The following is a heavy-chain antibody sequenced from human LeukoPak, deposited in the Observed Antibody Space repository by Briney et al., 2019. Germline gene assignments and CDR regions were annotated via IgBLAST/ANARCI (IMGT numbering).Heavy chain of an antibody. D-gene: IGHD1-26*01. V-gene: IGHV3-74*01. CDR1: GFTFSTYW. J-gene: IGHJ4*02. CDR2: INSDGSST. Sequence: QPGGSLRLSCAASGFTFSTYWIHWVRQAPGKGLVWVSHINSDGSSTTYADSVKGRFTISRDNAKSSLCLQMDSLRAGDTAVYYCAREDGSQLDYWGRGTLVTASS. CDR3: AREDGSQLDY.